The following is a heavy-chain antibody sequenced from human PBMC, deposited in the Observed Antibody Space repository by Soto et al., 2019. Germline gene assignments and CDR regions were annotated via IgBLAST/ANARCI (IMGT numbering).Heavy chain of an antibody. J-gene: IGHJ4*02. Sequence: QVQLQESGPGRVKPSETLSLTCSVSGGSITDYSWNWIRQSAGKGLEWIGRISATGKNQVNPSLQSRVTKSRDTAKNQFSLKLTSVTAADTAVYYCAWESGENWSYEAYWGQGTLVTVSS. V-gene: IGHV4-4*07. CDR1: GGSITDYS. CDR3: AWESGENWSYEAY. D-gene: IGHD1-7*01. CDR2: ISATGKN.